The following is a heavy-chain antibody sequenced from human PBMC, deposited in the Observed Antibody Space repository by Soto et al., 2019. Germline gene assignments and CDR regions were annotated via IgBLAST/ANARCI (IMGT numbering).Heavy chain of an antibody. Sequence: EVQLVESGGGLVQPGGSLRLSCAASGFTFSSYWMHWVRQAPGKGLVWVSRINSDGSSTCYADSVKGRFTISRDNAKNTLYLQMNSLRAEDTAVYYCARVGWELLDHAFDIWGQGTMVTVSS. V-gene: IGHV3-74*01. CDR1: GFTFSSYW. CDR3: ARVGWELLDHAFDI. CDR2: INSDGSST. J-gene: IGHJ3*02. D-gene: IGHD1-26*01.